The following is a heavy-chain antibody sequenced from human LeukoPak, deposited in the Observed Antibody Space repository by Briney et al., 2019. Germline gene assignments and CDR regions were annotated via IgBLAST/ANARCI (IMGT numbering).Heavy chain of an antibody. CDR2: INPNSGGT. Sequence: ASVKVSCKASGYTFTGYYMHWVRQAPGQGLEWMGWINPNSGGTNYAQKFQGRVTMTRDTSISTAYMELSRLRSDDTAVYYCVRDRLLWLGELSYGMDVWGQGTTVTVSS. CDR3: VRDRLLWLGELSYGMDV. CDR1: GYTFTGYY. D-gene: IGHD3-10*01. V-gene: IGHV1-2*02. J-gene: IGHJ6*02.